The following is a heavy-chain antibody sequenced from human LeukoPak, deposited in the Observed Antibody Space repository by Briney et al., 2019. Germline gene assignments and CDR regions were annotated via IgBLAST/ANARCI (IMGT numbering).Heavy chain of an antibody. CDR2: ISAYNGNT. CDR1: GYTFTSYG. J-gene: IGHJ5*02. Sequence: ASVKVSCKASGYTFTSYGISWVRPAPGQGLEWMGWISAYNGNTNYAQKLQGRVTMTTDTSTSTAYMELRSLRYDDTAVYYCTRLIVVIPPPRHWFDPWGQGTLVTVSS. CDR3: TRLIVVIPPPRHWFDP. D-gene: IGHD2-2*01. V-gene: IGHV1-18*01.